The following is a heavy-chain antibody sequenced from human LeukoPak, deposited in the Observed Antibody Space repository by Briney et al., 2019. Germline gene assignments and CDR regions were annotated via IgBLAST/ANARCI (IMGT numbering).Heavy chain of an antibody. Sequence: GASVEVSCKASGGTFSSYAISWVRQAPGQGLEWMGWISAYNGNTNYAQKLQGRVTMTTDTSTSTAYMELRSLRSDDTAVYYCARGYYYDSSGYYYPPSGWGQGTLVTVSS. CDR2: ISAYNGNT. CDR3: ARGYYYDSSGYYYPPSG. V-gene: IGHV1-18*01. CDR1: GGTFSSYA. D-gene: IGHD3-22*01. J-gene: IGHJ4*02.